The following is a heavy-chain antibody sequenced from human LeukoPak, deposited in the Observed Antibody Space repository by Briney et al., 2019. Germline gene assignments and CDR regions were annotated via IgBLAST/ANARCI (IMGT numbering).Heavy chain of an antibody. CDR2: IYYSGST. D-gene: IGHD4-23*01. CDR1: GGSISSYY. V-gene: IGHV4-59*01. CDR3: ARGGSVVTPEYYFDY. J-gene: IGHJ4*02. Sequence: SETLSLTCTVSGGSISSYYWSWIRQPPGKGLEWIGYIYYSGSTNYNPSLKNRVTISVDTSKNQFSLKLSSVTAADTAVYYCARGGSVVTPEYYFDYWGQGTLVTVSS.